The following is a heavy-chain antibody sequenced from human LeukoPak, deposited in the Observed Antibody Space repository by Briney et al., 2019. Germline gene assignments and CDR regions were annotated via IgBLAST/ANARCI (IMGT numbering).Heavy chain of an antibody. CDR2: INHSGST. V-gene: IGHV4-34*01. CDR1: GGSFSGYY. CDR3: ARGHSPVTTKVSYFQH. D-gene: IGHD4-17*01. Sequence: PSETLSLTCAVYGGSFSGYYWSWIRQPPGKGLEWIGEINHSGSTNYNPSLKSRVTILVNTSKNQFSLKLSSVTAADTAVYYCARGHSPVTTKVSYFQHWGQGTLVTVSS. J-gene: IGHJ1*01.